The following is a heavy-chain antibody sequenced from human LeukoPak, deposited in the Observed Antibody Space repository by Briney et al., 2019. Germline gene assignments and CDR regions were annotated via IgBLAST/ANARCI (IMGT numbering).Heavy chain of an antibody. J-gene: IGHJ4*02. CDR2: MFPDGRT. Sequence: GGSLRLSCAVSGFSVNDNYMSWVRQAPGKGLQWVSVMFPDGRTYYADSVKGRFTISRDLARNTLLLQMHSLRADDTAVHYCARTTPVYGDYDYWGQGTLVTVSS. D-gene: IGHD4-17*01. CDR1: GFSVNDNY. CDR3: ARTTPVYGDYDY. V-gene: IGHV3-53*01.